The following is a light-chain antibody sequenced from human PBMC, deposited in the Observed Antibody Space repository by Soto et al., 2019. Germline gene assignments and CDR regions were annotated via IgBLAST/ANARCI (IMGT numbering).Light chain of an antibody. J-gene: IGKJ1*01. CDR1: QSISSW. CDR3: QQYNSYSTWT. Sequence: DVQMIQSPSTLSAYVGDRVTITCRASQSISSWLAWYQQKPGKAPKLLIYKASSLESGVPSRFSGSGSGTEFTLTISSLQPDDFATYYCQQYNSYSTWTFGQGTKVDI. CDR2: KAS. V-gene: IGKV1-5*03.